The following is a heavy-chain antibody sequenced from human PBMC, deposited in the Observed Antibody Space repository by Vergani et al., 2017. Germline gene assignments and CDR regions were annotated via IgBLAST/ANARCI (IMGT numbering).Heavy chain of an antibody. J-gene: IGHJ6*02. V-gene: IGHV3-11*04. CDR2: ISPGASTV. D-gene: IGHD1-1*01. CDR1: GFKFSDHY. CDR3: AKNPCISTTRHYYAMDV. Sequence: LEESGGGSVKPGGSLRLSCAASGFKFSDHYMSWIRQAPGKGLEWVSHISPGASTVSHTDSVTGRFTVSRDNDNNSLTLDMTTLRVEDTAVYYCAKNPCISTTRHYYAMDVWGQGTTVTVSS.